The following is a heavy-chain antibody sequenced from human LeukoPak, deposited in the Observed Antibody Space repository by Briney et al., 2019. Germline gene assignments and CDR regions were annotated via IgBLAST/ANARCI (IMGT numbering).Heavy chain of an antibody. J-gene: IGHJ4*02. CDR1: GFTFSSSW. CDR2: IKADGREK. CDR3: ARDSGFFRFDY. V-gene: IGHV3-7*01. Sequence: GGSLRLSCVDSGFTFSSSWMTWVRQAPGKGLEWVANIKADGREKNHVDSVRGRFTISRDNAKKSLYLQMNSLRAEDTAVYYCARDSGFFRFDYWGQGTLVTVSS. D-gene: IGHD3-3*01.